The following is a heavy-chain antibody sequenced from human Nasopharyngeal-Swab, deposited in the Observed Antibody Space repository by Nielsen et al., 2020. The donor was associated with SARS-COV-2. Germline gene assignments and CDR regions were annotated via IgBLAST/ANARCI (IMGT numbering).Heavy chain of an antibody. CDR3: AREVDDYGDYPGSLVFDY. CDR2: IYYSGST. J-gene: IGHJ4*02. V-gene: IGHV4-59*01. Sequence: REAPGKGLEWIGHIYYSGSTNYNPSLKSRVTISVDTSKNQFSLKLSSVTAADTAVYYCAREVDDYGDYPGSLVFDYWGQGTLVTVSS. D-gene: IGHD4-17*01.